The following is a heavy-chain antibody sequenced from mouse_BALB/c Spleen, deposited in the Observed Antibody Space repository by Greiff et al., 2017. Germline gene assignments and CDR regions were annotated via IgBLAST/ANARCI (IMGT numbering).Heavy chain of an antibody. J-gene: IGHJ3*01. CDR3: AGGWLSRFAD. CDR1: GFNIKDTY. Sequence: EVQLQQSGAELVKPGASVKLSCTASGFNIKDTYMHWVKQRPEQGLEWIGRIDPANGNTKYDPKFQGKATITADTSSNTAYLQLSSLTSEDTAVYYCAGGWLSRFADWGQGTLVTVSA. V-gene: IGHV14-3*02. CDR2: IDPANGNT. D-gene: IGHD2-3*01.